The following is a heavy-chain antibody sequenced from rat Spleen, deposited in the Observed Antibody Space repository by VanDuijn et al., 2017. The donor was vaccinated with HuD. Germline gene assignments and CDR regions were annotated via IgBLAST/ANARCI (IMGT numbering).Heavy chain of an antibody. D-gene: IGHD5-1*01. Sequence: EVQLVESGGGLVQPGSSLKVSCVASGFTFSRYVMHWFRQAPENGIEWLTYINTDSSDTHYAETVKGRFTISRDNAKNTVDMQLSSLRSEDTAMYFCARERNWERYFDYWGQGVMVTVSS. CDR2: INTDSSDT. CDR1: GFTFSRYV. CDR3: ARERNWERYFDY. V-gene: IGHV5-43*01. J-gene: IGHJ2*01.